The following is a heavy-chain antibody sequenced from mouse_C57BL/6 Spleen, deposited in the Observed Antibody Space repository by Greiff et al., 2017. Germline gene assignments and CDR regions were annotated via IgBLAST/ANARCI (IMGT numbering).Heavy chain of an antibody. V-gene: IGHV1-64*01. J-gene: IGHJ4*01. CDR2: IHPNSGST. Sequence: VQLQQPGAELVKPGASVKLSCKASGYTFTSYWMHWVKQRPGQGLEWIGMIHPNSGSTNYNEKFKSKATLTVDKSSSTAYMQLSSLTSADSAVYYCARSSPYYYAMDYWGQGTSVTVSS. CDR1: GYTFTSYW. CDR3: ARSSPYYYAMDY.